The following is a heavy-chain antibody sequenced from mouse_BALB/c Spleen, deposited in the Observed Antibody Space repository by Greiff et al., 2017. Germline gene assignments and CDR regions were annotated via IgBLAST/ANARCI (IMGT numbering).Heavy chain of an antibody. Sequence: VQLQQPGAELVKPGASVKMSCKASGYTFTSYWMRWVKQRPGQGLEWIGVIDPSDSYTSYNQKFKGKATLTVDTSSSTAYMQLSSLTSEDSAVYYCTRATTVYYAMDYWGQGTSVTVSS. D-gene: IGHD1-1*01. V-gene: IGHV1S127*01. J-gene: IGHJ4*01. CDR1: GYTFTSYW. CDR3: TRATTVYYAMDY. CDR2: IDPSDSYT.